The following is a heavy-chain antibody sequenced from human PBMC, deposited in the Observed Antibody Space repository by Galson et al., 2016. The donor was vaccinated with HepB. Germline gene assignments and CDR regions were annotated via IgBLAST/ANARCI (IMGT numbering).Heavy chain of an antibody. CDR3: AKERRLAVPGLDH. Sequence: SLRLSCAASGFIFSTYGMTWVRQAPGKRLECVSAISRSGASRDYADSVRGRVTISRDNSKNTLYLQMNSLTVEDTSVYYCAKERRLAVPGLDHRGQGALLTVSS. CDR2: ISRSGASR. D-gene: IGHD6-19*01. J-gene: IGHJ4*02. CDR1: GFIFSTYG. V-gene: IGHV3-23*01.